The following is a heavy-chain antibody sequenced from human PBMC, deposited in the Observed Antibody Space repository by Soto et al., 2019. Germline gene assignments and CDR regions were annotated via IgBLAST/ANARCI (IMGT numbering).Heavy chain of an antibody. CDR1: GYTFTGYY. J-gene: IGHJ5*02. Sequence: GASVKVSCKASGYTFTGYYMHCVRQAPGQVLEWMGWINPNSGGTNYAQKFQGRVTMTRDTSISTAYMELSRLRSDDTAVYYCARDPIAVAGGWFDPWGQGTLVTVSS. D-gene: IGHD6-19*01. V-gene: IGHV1-2*02. CDR2: INPNSGGT. CDR3: ARDPIAVAGGWFDP.